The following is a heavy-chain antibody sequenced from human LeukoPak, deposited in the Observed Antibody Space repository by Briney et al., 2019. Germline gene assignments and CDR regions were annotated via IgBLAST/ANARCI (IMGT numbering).Heavy chain of an antibody. CDR2: FDPEDGET. V-gene: IGHV1-24*01. CDR1: GYTFTGYY. Sequence: ASVKVSCKASGYTFTGYYMHWVRQAPGQGLEWMGGFDPEDGETIYAQKFQGRVTMTEDTSTDTAYMELSSLRSEDTAVYYCATVLRLRFLEWLPHFDYWGQGTLVTVSS. CDR3: ATVLRLRFLEWLPHFDY. D-gene: IGHD3-3*01. J-gene: IGHJ4*02.